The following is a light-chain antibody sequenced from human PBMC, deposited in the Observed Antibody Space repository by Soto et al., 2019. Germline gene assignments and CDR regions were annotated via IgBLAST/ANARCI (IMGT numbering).Light chain of an antibody. J-gene: IGKJ1*01. CDR2: DAS. Sequence: VLTQSPATLSLSPGERATLSCRASQSVSSYLAWYQQKPGQAPRLLIYDASNRATGIPARFSGSGSGTDFTLTISSLEPEDFAVYYCQQRSNWRTFGQGTKVDIK. CDR1: QSVSSY. V-gene: IGKV3-11*01. CDR3: QQRSNWRT.